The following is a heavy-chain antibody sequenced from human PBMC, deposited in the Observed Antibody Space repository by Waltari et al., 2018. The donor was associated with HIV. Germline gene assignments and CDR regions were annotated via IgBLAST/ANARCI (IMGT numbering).Heavy chain of an antibody. CDR3: ARDRSNYGSGSYDAFDI. J-gene: IGHJ3*02. CDR1: GYTFTDYY. D-gene: IGHD3-10*01. CDR2: IHPYSGGT. V-gene: IGHV1-2*06. Sequence: QVQLVQSGAEVKKPGASVKVSCKASGYTFTDYYIHWVRQAPGQGLEWMGRIHPYSGGTNFAQKFQGRVTMTRDTSISTVYMELNRLRSDDTAVYYCARDRSNYGSGSYDAFDIWGQETMVTVSS.